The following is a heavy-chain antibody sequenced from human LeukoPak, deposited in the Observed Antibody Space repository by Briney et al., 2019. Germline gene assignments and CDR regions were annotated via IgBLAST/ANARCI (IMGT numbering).Heavy chain of an antibody. J-gene: IGHJ3*02. V-gene: IGHV3-30*02. CDR3: ARGLGYCSGGSCPRRAFDI. D-gene: IGHD2-15*01. CDR1: GFTFSSYG. CDR2: IRYDGSNK. Sequence: PGGSLRLSCAASGFTFSSYGMHWVRQAPGKGLEWVAFIRYDGSNKYYADSVKGRFTISRDNSKNTLYLQMNSLRAEDTAVYYCARGLGYCSGGSCPRRAFDIWGQGTTVTVSS.